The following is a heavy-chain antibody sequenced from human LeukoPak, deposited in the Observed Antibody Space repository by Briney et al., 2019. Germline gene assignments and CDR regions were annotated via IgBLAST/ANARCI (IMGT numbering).Heavy chain of an antibody. CDR3: ARVVVITTHDAFDI. D-gene: IGHD3-22*01. V-gene: IGHV3-23*01. Sequence: GGTLRLSCAASGFTFSSYGMSWVRQAPGKGLEWVSAISGSGGSTYYADSVKGRFTISRDNAKNSLYLQMNSLRAEDTAVYYCARVVVITTHDAFDIWGQGTMVTVSS. CDR1: GFTFSSYG. J-gene: IGHJ3*02. CDR2: ISGSGGST.